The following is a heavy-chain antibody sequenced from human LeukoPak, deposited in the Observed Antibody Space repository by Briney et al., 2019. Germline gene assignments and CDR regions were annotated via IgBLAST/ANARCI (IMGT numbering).Heavy chain of an antibody. CDR2: ISYDGSNK. V-gene: IGHV3-30*18. CDR3: AKEADSTYYGMDV. J-gene: IGHJ6*02. D-gene: IGHD1-1*01. CDR1: GFTFSSYG. Sequence: GRSLRLSCAASGFTFSSYGMHWVRQAPGKGLEWVAVISYDGSNKYYADSVKGRFTISRDNSKNTLYLQMNSLRAEDTAVYYCAKEADSTYYGMDVWGQGTTVTVSS.